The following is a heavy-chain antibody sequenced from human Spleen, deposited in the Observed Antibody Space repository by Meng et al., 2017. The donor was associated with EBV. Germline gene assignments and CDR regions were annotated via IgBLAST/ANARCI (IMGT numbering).Heavy chain of an antibody. CDR3: ARDSGVRGE. J-gene: IGHJ4*02. D-gene: IGHD2-15*01. Sequence: QMQLRESGPGLVKPLATLSLTCTASAGSVIRDNYYWSWIRQPPGKGLEYIGYVYGAGSPNYNPSLKSRVTISMDTSKIQVSLKLTSVTAADTAVYYCARDSGVRGEWGQGTLVTVSS. V-gene: IGHV4-61*01. CDR1: AGSVIRDNYY. CDR2: VYGAGSP.